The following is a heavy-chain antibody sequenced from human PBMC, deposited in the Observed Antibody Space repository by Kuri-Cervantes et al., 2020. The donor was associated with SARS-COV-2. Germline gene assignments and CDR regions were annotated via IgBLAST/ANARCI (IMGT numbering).Heavy chain of an antibody. D-gene: IGHD2-2*02. CDR2: INWNGGST. CDR1: GFTFDDYG. J-gene: IGHJ4*02. V-gene: IGHV3-20*04. Sequence: GGSLRLSCAASGFTFDDYGMSWVRQAPGKGLEWVSGINWNGGSTGYADSVKGRFTISRDNAKNSLYLQMNSLRAEDTAVYYCARRGLGYCSSTSCYSAFDYWGQGTLVTVSS. CDR3: ARRGLGYCSSTSCYSAFDY.